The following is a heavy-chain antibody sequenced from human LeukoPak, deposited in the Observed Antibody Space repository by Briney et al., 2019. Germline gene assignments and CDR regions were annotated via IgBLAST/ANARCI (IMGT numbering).Heavy chain of an antibody. D-gene: IGHD6-25*01. Sequence: HSGLYLRLSCAASGFTVSSYAMHWVRQAPGKGLEWVAVISYNGSNKYYADSVKGRFTISRDNSKNTLYLQMNSLRAEDTAVYYCAREVSGGREIDYWGQGTLVTVSS. CDR1: GFTVSSYA. CDR3: AREVSGGREIDY. J-gene: IGHJ4*02. V-gene: IGHV3-30*04. CDR2: ISYNGSNK.